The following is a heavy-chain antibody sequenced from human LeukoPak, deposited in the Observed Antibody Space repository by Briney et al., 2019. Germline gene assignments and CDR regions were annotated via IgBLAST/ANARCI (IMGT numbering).Heavy chain of an antibody. V-gene: IGHV1-18*01. D-gene: IGHD6-19*01. CDR3: ARVLSGWSVVYYFDY. CDR1: GYTFTSYG. CDR2: ISAYNGNT. J-gene: IGHJ4*02. Sequence: ASVKVSCKASGYTFTSYGISWVRQAPGQGLEWMGWISAYNGNTNYAQKLQGRVTMTTDTSTSTAYMELRSLRSDDTAVYYCARVLSGWSVVYYFDYWGQGTLVTVSS.